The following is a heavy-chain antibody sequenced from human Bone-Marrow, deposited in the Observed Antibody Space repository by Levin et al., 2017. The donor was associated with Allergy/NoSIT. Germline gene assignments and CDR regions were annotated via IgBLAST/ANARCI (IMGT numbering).Heavy chain of an antibody. CDR2: IIPIFGTA. J-gene: IGHJ6*02. D-gene: IGHD1-26*01. V-gene: IGHV1-69*13. CDR1: GGTFSSYA. CDR3: ARVGWEQRTNYYYDYGMDV. Sequence: SVKVSCKASGGTFSSYAISWVRQAPGQGLEWMGGIIPIFGTANYAQKFQGRVTITADESTSTAYMELSSLRSEDTAVYYCARVGWEQRTNYYYDYGMDVWGQGTTVTVSS.